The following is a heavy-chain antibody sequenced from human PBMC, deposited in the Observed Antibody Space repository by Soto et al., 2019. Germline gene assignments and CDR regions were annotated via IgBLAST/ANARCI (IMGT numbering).Heavy chain of an antibody. CDR1: GFTFSSYS. J-gene: IGHJ4*02. Sequence: PGGSLRLSCAASGFTFSSYSMNWVRQAPGKGLERVSSISSSSYIYYADSVKGRFTISRDNAKNSLYLQMNSLRAEDTAVYYCAREVDTVTTTYYLDYWGQGTLVTVSS. V-gene: IGHV3-21*01. D-gene: IGHD4-17*01. CDR3: AREVDTVTTTYYLDY. CDR2: ISSSSYI.